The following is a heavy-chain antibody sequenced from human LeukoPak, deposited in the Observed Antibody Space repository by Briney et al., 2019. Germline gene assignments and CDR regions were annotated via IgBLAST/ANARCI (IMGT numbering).Heavy chain of an antibody. CDR2: ISYSGGST. V-gene: IGHV3-23*01. Sequence: GGSLRLSCAASGFTFSSYGMSWVRQAPGKGLEWFSAISYSGGSTYYADSVKGRFTISRDNSKNTLYLQMNSLRAEDTAVYYCAKGGTVVTEAGFDYWGQGTLVTVSS. CDR1: GFTFSSYG. CDR3: AKGGTVVTEAGFDY. D-gene: IGHD4-23*01. J-gene: IGHJ4*02.